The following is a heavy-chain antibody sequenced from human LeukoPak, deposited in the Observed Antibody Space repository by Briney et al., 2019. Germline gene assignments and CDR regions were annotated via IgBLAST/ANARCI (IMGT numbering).Heavy chain of an antibody. D-gene: IGHD2-2*03. V-gene: IGHV3-23*01. Sequence: PGGTLRLSCAASGFTFSSYGMSWVRQAPGKGLEWVSAISGSGGSTYYADSVKGRFTISRDNSKNTLYLQMNSLRAEDTAVYYCAKSSGYCSSTSCSYFDYWGQGTLVTVSS. J-gene: IGHJ4*02. CDR2: ISGSGGST. CDR1: GFTFSSYG. CDR3: AKSSGYCSSTSCSYFDY.